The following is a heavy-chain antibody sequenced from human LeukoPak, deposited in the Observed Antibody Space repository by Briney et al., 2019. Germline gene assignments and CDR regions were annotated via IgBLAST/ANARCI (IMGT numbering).Heavy chain of an antibody. Sequence: SETLSLTCAVYGGSFSDYYWSWIRQPPGKGLEWIGEINHSGSTNYNPSLKSRVTISVDTSKNQFSLKLSSVTAADTAVYYCARGRISSGYYSLYYYYYGMDVWGQGTTVTVSS. J-gene: IGHJ6*02. V-gene: IGHV4-34*01. D-gene: IGHD3-22*01. CDR1: GGSFSDYY. CDR2: INHSGST. CDR3: ARGRISSGYYSLYYYYYGMDV.